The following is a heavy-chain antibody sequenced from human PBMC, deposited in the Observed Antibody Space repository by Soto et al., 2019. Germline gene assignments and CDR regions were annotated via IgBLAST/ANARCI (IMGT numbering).Heavy chain of an antibody. CDR1: GDAITRHY. V-gene: IGHV4-59*11. J-gene: IGHJ2*01. Sequence: QVQLQESGPGLVKPSETLSLNCSVSGDAITRHYWSWIRQSPGKGLEWLGYFFHTGTALYNPSLRSRVTMSVDTSKNQFSLKLTSVIPADTAVYFGARNYGGNSHFCDLWGRGTLVTVSS. D-gene: IGHD4-17*01. CDR3: ARNYGGNSHFCDL. CDR2: FFHTGTA.